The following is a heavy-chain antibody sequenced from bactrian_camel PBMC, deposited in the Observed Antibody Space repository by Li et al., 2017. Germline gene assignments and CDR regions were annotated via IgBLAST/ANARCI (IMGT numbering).Heavy chain of an antibody. Sequence: CAASGYTYSSNCMAWFRQAPGKEREGVAFFDSVGSTRYTDSVKGRFTISKDNAKNTLYLQMNSLKPEGTAMYYCAAATSCGAIGNRRGRSLRAEGQGTQVTVS. CDR2: FDSVGST. V-gene: IGHV3S57*01. CDR1: GYTYSSNC. J-gene: IGHJ4*01. D-gene: IGHD1*01.